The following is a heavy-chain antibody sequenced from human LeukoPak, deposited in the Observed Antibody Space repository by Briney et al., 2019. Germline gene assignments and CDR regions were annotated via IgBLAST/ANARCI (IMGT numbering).Heavy chain of an antibody. Sequence: SVKVSCKASGGTFSSFGISWVRQAPGQGLEWMGGIIPIFGTGNYAQRFQGRVTITADESTSTAYMELSSLRSEDTAVYYCARESGIWFDPWGQGTLVTVSS. D-gene: IGHD3-3*01. CDR1: GGTFSSFG. V-gene: IGHV1-69*13. CDR2: IIPIFGTG. J-gene: IGHJ5*02. CDR3: ARESGIWFDP.